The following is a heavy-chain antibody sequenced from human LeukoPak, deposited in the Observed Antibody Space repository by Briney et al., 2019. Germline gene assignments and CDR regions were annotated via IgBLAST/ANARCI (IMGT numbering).Heavy chain of an antibody. CDR1: GGSISSYY. CDR2: IYYSGST. Sequence: SETLSLTCTVSGGSISSYYWSWIRQPPGKGLEWIGYIYYSGSTNYNPSLKSRITFSVDTSKSQFSLKLNSVTAADTAMYYCARARESGIQGTFDYWGQGTLVSVPS. CDR3: ARARESGIQGTFDY. J-gene: IGHJ4*02. D-gene: IGHD1-26*01. V-gene: IGHV4-59*01.